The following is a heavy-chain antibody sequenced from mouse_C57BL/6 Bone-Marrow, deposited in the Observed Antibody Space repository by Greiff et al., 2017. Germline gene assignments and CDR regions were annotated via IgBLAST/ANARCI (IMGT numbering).Heavy chain of an antibody. V-gene: IGHV1-39*01. CDR3: ARKGSLRRVGYYAMDD. CDR1: GYSFTDYN. CDR2: INPNYGTT. Sequence: EVQLQQSGPELVKPGASVKISCKASGYSFTDYNMNWVKQSNGKSLEWIGVINPNYGTTSYNQKFKGKATLTVDQSSSTAYMQLNSLTAEDSAVYDWARKGSLRRVGYYAMDDWGQGTSVTVSS. D-gene: IGHD1-2*01. J-gene: IGHJ4*01.